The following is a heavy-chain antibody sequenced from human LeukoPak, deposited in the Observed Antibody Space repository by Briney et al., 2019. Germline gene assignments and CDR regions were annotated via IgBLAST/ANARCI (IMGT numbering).Heavy chain of an antibody. CDR2: IKQDGSEK. CDR3: ARAPRWKSSGYPFDY. Sequence: GGSLRLSCAASGFTFSSYWMSWVRQAPGKGLEWVANIKQDGSEKYYVDSVKGRFTISRDNAKNSLYLQMNSLRAEDTAVYYCARAPRWKSSGYPFDYWGQGTLVTVSS. V-gene: IGHV3-7*01. J-gene: IGHJ4*02. D-gene: IGHD3-22*01. CDR1: GFTFSSYW.